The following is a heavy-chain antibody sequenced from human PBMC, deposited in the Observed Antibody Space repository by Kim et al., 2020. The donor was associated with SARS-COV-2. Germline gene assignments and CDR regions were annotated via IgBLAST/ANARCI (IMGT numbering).Heavy chain of an antibody. CDR1: GGSFSGYY. V-gene: IGHV4-34*01. J-gene: IGHJ4*02. CDR2: INHSGST. D-gene: IGHD2-15*01. CDR3: ARGGVGYCSGGSCSNSPRACDY. Sequence: SETLSLTCAVYGGSFSGYYWSWIRQPPGKGLEWIGEINHSGSTNYNPSLKSRVTISVDTSKNQFSLKLSSVTAADTAVYYCARGGVGYCSGGSCSNSPRACDYWGQGTLVTVSS.